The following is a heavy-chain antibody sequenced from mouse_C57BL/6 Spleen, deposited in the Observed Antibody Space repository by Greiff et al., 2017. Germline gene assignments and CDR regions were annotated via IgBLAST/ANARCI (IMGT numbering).Heavy chain of an antibody. Sequence: QVQLKQPGAELVKPGASVKLSCKASGYTFTSYWMQWVKQRPGQGLEWIGEIDPSDSYTNYNQKFKGKATLTVDTSSSTAYMQLSSLTSEDSAVYYCARSTITTVKYFDVWGTGTTVTVSS. CDR1: GYTFTSYW. J-gene: IGHJ1*03. CDR2: IDPSDSYT. D-gene: IGHD1-1*01. CDR3: ARSTITTVKYFDV. V-gene: IGHV1-50*01.